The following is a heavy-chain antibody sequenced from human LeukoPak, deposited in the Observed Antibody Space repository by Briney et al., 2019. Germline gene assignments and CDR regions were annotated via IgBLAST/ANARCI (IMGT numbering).Heavy chain of an antibody. CDR3: ARVVPLYSSSADY. D-gene: IGHD6-13*01. V-gene: IGHV1-8*02. CDR1: GYTFTGYY. J-gene: IGHJ4*02. CDR2: MNPNSGNT. Sequence: APVKVSCKASGYTFTGYYMHWARQAPGQGLEWMGWMNPNSGNTGYAQKFQGRVTMTRNTSISTAYTELSSLRSEDTAVYYCARVVPLYSSSADYWGQGTLVTVSS.